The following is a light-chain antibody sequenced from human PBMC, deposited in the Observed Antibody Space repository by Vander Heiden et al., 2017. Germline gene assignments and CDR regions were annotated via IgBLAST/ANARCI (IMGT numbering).Light chain of an antibody. Sequence: ELVLTQSPAPLSLSPGERATLSCRASQSVSSYLAWYQQKPGQAPRLLIYDASNRATGIPARFSGSGSGTDFTLTISSLEPEDFAVYYCQQRSNWPPLFGGGTKVEIK. CDR3: QQRSNWPPL. V-gene: IGKV3-11*01. J-gene: IGKJ4*01. CDR2: DAS. CDR1: QSVSSY.